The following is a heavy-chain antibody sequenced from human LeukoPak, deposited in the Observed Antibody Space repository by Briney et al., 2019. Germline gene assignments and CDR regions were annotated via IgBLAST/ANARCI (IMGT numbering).Heavy chain of an antibody. CDR3: ARLEEQWLVIDY. D-gene: IGHD6-19*01. CDR1: GGSISSYY. J-gene: IGHJ4*02. CDR2: IYYSGST. V-gene: IGHV4-59*01. Sequence: SETLSLTCTVSGGSISSYYWSWIRQPPGKGLEWIGYIYYSGSTNYNPSLKSRVTISVDTSKNQFSLKLSSVTAADTAVYYCARLEEQWLVIDYWGQGTLVTVSS.